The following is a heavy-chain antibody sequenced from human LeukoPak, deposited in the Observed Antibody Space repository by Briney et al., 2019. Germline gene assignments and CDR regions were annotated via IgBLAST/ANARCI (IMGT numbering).Heavy chain of an antibody. CDR2: INQSGST. D-gene: IGHD5-12*01. J-gene: IGHJ4*02. CDR3: ARGRNIVATTTSPYDY. V-gene: IGHV4-34*01. CDR1: GGSFSGYY. Sequence: KPSETLSLTCAVYGGSFSGYYWSWIRQPPGKGLEWLGEINQSGSTNYNPSLKSRVTISVDTSKNQFSLKLSSVTAADTAVYYCARGRNIVATTTSPYDYWGQGALVTVSS.